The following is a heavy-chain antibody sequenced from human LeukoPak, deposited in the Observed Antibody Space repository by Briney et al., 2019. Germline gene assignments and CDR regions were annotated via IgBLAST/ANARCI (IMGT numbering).Heavy chain of an antibody. CDR3: ARGRYCSSTSCANGRRGYFQH. J-gene: IGHJ1*01. D-gene: IGHD2-2*01. Sequence: SETLSLTCAVYGGSFSGYYWSWIRQPPGKGLEWIGEINHSGSTNYNPSLKSRVTISVDTSKNQFSLKLSSVTAADTAVYYCARGRYCSSTSCANGRRGYFQHWGQGTLVTVS. CDR1: GGSFSGYY. V-gene: IGHV4-34*01. CDR2: INHSGST.